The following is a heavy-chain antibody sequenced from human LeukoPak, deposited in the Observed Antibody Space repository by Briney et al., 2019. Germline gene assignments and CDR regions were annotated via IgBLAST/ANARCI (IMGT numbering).Heavy chain of an antibody. CDR1: GYTFTGYY. D-gene: IGHD3-22*01. V-gene: IGHV1-2*02. CDR3: ARDPTPEYYYDSSGYFT. J-gene: IGHJ5*02. CDR2: INPNSGGT. Sequence: ASVKVSCKASGYTFTGYYMHWVRQAPGQGLEWMGWINPNSGGTNYAQKFQGRVTMTRDTSISTAYMEPSRLRSDDTAVYYCARDPTPEYYYDSSGYFTWGQGTLVTVSS.